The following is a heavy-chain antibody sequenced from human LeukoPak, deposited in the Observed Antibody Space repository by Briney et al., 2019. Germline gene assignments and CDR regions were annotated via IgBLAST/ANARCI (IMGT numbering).Heavy chain of an antibody. CDR3: ARSSPVQLEPDYYYGMDV. CDR2: ISGSGGST. Sequence: TGGSLRLSCAASGFTFSSYAMSWVRQAPGKGLEWVSAISGSGGSTYYADSVKGRFTISRDNSKNTLYLQMNSLRAEDTAVYYRARSSPVQLEPDYYYGMDVWGKGTTVTVSS. V-gene: IGHV3-23*01. CDR1: GFTFSSYA. J-gene: IGHJ6*04. D-gene: IGHD1-1*01.